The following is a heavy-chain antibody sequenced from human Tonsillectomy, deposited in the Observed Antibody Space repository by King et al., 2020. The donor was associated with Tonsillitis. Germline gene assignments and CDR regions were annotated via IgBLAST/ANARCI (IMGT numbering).Heavy chain of an antibody. J-gene: IGHJ6*02. CDR2: VDHRGVA. CDR1: GGSFTDSY. V-gene: IGHV4-34*01. CDR3: ARGGLGRALDV. Sequence: QVQLPQWGAGLLKPSETVSLTCGFSGGSFTDSYWTWIRQPPGKGLEWIGEVDHRGVASYSPSLQTRGSISVDTSRNHVSLTLTSLTAADTAVYYWARGGLGRALDVWGQGTTVTVS.